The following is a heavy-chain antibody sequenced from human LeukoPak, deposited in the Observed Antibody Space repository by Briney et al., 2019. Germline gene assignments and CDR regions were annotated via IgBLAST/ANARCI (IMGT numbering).Heavy chain of an antibody. Sequence: SVKVSCKASGGTFSSYAVSWVRQAPGQGLEWMGRIIPIFGTANYAQKFQGRVTITTDESTSTAYMELSSLRSEDTAVYYCAVDSSSWTFDYWGQGTLVTVSS. J-gene: IGHJ4*02. CDR3: AVDSSSWTFDY. CDR1: GGTFSSYA. D-gene: IGHD6-13*01. V-gene: IGHV1-69*05. CDR2: IIPIFGTA.